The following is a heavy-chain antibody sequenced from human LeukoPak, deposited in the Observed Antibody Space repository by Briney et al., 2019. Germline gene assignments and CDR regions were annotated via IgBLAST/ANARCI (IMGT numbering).Heavy chain of an antibody. CDR1: GYTFTSYA. V-gene: IGHV1-3*01. J-gene: IGHJ4*02. CDR3: AREGYSGYDCPRPFDY. D-gene: IGHD5-12*01. CDR2: INAGNGNT. Sequence: GASVKVSCKASGYTFTSYAMHWVRQAPGQRLEWMGWINAGNGNTKYSQKFQGRVTITRDTSASTAYMELSSLRSEDTAVYYCAREGYSGYDCPRPFDYWGQGTLVTVSS.